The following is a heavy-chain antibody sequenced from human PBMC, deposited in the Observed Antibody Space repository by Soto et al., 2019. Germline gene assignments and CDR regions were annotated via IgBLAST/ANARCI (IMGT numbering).Heavy chain of an antibody. CDR2: ISYDGSNK. CDR3: AKDLEDYYDSSVDFDY. V-gene: IGHV3-30*18. CDR1: GFTFSSYG. Sequence: GGSLRLSCAASGFTFSSYGMHWVRQAPGKGLEWVAVISYDGSNKYYADSVKGRFTISRDNSKNTLYLQMNSLRAEDTAVYYCAKDLEDYYDSSVDFDYWGQGTLVTVSS. D-gene: IGHD3-22*01. J-gene: IGHJ4*02.